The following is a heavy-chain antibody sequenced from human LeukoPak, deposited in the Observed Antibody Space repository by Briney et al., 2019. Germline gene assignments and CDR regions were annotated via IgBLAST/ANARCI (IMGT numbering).Heavy chain of an antibody. CDR3: ARQAARDAFDI. CDR2: IKQDGSEK. CDR1: GCTFSTYW. Sequence: GGSLRLSCAASGCTFSTYWMNWVRQVPGKGLEWVASIKQDGSEKYYVDSVKGRFTISRDNAENSLYLQMNSLRAEDTAVYYCARQAARDAFDIWGQGTMVTVSA. D-gene: IGHD2-15*01. J-gene: IGHJ3*02. V-gene: IGHV3-7*01.